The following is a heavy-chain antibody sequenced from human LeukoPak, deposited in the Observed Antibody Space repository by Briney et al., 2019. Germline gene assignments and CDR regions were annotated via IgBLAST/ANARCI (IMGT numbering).Heavy chain of an antibody. CDR3: AKAGTWEYGDYLN. J-gene: IGHJ4*02. V-gene: IGHV4-30-2*01. CDR1: GDSISSVGYS. CDR2: IYYSGST. Sequence: PSETLSLTCTVSGDSISSVGYSWSWIRQPPGKGLEWIGYIYYSGSTNYNPSLKGRVTVSADRPKNQFSLKLTSVTAADTAVYYCAKAGTWEYGDYLNGGQGTLVTVSS. D-gene: IGHD4-17*01.